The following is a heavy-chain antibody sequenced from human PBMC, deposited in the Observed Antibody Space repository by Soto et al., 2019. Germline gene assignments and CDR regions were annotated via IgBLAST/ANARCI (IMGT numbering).Heavy chain of an antibody. CDR1: GFTFSSYA. CDR2: IKQDGSEK. CDR3: ARAESFDP. J-gene: IGHJ5*02. D-gene: IGHD3-10*01. Sequence: PGGSLRLSCAASGFTFSSYAMSWVRQAPGKGLEWVANIKQDGSEKYYVDSVKGRFTISRDNAKNSLYLQMNSLRAEDTAVYYCARAESFDPSGQGTLVPVSS. V-gene: IGHV3-7*05.